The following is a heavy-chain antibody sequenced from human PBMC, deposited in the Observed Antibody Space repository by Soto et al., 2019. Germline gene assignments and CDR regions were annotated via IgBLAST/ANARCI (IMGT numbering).Heavy chain of an antibody. V-gene: IGHV3-33*01. Sequence: GGSLRLSCATSGFTFTTYAMHWVRQAPGKGLEWVAVIWHDGSEKYYADSVKGRFTISRDNSNKTLFLQMSSLRVEDTAVYYCVRGSGYSYGVFDYWGQGTLVTVSS. D-gene: IGHD5-18*01. CDR3: VRGSGYSYGVFDY. CDR1: GFTFTTYA. CDR2: IWHDGSEK. J-gene: IGHJ4*02.